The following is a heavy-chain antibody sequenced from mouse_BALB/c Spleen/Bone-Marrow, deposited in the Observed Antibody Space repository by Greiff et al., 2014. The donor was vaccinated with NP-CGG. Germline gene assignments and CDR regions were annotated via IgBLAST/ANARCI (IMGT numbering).Heavy chain of an antibody. CDR3: ARRADSSGYVDAMDY. Sequence: QVQLQQSGAELVRPGVSVKISCKGSGYTFTDYAMHWVKQSHAKSLEWIGVISTYYGDASYNQKFKGKATMTVDKSSSTAYMEHARLTSEDSAIYYCARRADSSGYVDAMDYWGQGTSVTVSS. J-gene: IGHJ4*01. CDR2: ISTYYGDA. CDR1: GYTFTDYA. V-gene: IGHV1S137*01. D-gene: IGHD3-2*01.